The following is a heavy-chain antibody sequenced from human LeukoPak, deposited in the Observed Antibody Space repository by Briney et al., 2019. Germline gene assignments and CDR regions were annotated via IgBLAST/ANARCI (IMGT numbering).Heavy chain of an antibody. CDR3: ARRESTYQNYYYFYYMDV. V-gene: IGHV3-20*04. Sequence: GGSLRLSCAASGFTFDDYGMSWVRQAPGKGLEWVSGINRNGDSTSYADSVKGRFTISRDNAKNSLYLQMNSLRAEDTALYYCARRESTYQNYYYFYYMDVWGKGTTVTVSS. CDR2: INRNGDST. J-gene: IGHJ6*03. CDR1: GFTFDDYG.